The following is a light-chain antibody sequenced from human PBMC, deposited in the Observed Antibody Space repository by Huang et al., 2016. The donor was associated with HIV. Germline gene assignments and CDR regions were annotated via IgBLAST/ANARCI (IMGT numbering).Light chain of an antibody. J-gene: IGKJ4*01. Sequence: VMTQSPASLSASPGARVTLSCRASPGVRPHLAWYQQKPGQAPTLLMFGASTRATCTPPRFSGSGAGTDFTLTITSLQSSESAIYYCQQYNDWPPLTFGGGTKVEI. CDR3: QQYNDWPPLT. CDR1: PGVRPH. CDR2: GAS. V-gene: IGKV3D-15*01.